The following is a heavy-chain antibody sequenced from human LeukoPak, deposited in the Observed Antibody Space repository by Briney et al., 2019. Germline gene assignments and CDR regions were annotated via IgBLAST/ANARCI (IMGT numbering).Heavy chain of an antibody. V-gene: IGHV3-23*01. J-gene: IGHJ4*02. D-gene: IGHD5-24*01. CDR1: GFTVSSNY. CDR2: ISASGAGI. CDR3: AKGGGGFKPFYF. Sequence: GGSLRLSCAASGFTVSSNYMSWVRQAPGKGLEWVSVISASGAGIYYADSVKGRFTISRDNSKNILYLQMDSLRAEDTAVYYCAKGGGGFKPFYFWGQGTVVTVSS.